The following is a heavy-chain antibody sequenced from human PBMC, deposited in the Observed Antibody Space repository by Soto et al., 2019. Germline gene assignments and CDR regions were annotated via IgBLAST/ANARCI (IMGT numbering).Heavy chain of an antibody. Sequence: PSETLDLTCTVSGGNLSSAYYYWSWIPQPPGKGLGWIGYINFSGRTAYNPSLTSRLIISIDTSKNQCPLSLNSLNAADTAVYYCAGELSNSPEYFDFWGLGTLVTVSS. CDR1: GGNLSSAYYY. D-gene: IGHD6-6*01. CDR2: INFSGRT. CDR3: AGELSNSPEYFDF. J-gene: IGHJ4*02. V-gene: IGHV4-30-4*01.